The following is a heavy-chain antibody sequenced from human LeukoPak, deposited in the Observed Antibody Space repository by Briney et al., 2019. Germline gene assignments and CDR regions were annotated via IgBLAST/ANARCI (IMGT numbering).Heavy chain of an antibody. CDR2: INHSGST. D-gene: IGHD6-19*01. CDR3: AASGYSSGWSDY. J-gene: IGHJ4*02. CDR1: GGSFSGYY. V-gene: IGHV4-34*01. Sequence: SETLSLTCAVYGGSFSGYYWSWIRQPPGKGLEWIGEINHSGSTNYNPSLKSRVTISVDTSKNQFSLKLSSVTAADTAVYYCAASGYSSGWSDYWGQGTLVTVSS.